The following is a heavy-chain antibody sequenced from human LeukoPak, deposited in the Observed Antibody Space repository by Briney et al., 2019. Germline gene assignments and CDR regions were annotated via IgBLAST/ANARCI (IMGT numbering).Heavy chain of an antibody. J-gene: IGHJ4*02. Sequence: GGSLGLSCAASGFTFSNYNLNWVRQAPGKGLEWVSYISDGSSTIYYADSVRGRFTISRDNAKNSLYLQINSLRDEDTAVYYCARETVGLDYWGQGTLVTVSS. CDR2: ISDGSSTI. CDR3: ARETVGLDY. V-gene: IGHV3-48*02. D-gene: IGHD4-17*01. CDR1: GFTFSNYN.